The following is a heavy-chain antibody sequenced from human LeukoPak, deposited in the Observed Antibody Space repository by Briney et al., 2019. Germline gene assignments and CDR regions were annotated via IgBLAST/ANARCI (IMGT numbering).Heavy chain of an antibody. D-gene: IGHD2-8*01. Sequence: SGGSLRLSCAASGSTFTSYAMSWVRQAPGKGLEWVSSISGSGGSTYYADSVKGRFTISRDNSKNTLYLQMNSLRAEDTAVYYCAKDLPNPGTSRHFQYWGQGTLVTVSS. CDR2: ISGSGGST. CDR3: AKDLPNPGTSRHFQY. J-gene: IGHJ1*01. V-gene: IGHV3-23*01. CDR1: GSTFTSYA.